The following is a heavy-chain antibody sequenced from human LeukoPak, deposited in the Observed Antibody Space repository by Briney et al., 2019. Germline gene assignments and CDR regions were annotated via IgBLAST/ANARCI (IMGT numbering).Heavy chain of an antibody. CDR2: IYHSGIT. V-gene: IGHV4-4*02. D-gene: IGHD6-13*01. CDR1: GGSISSSNW. Sequence: PSGTLSVTCAVSGGSISSSNWWSWVRQPPGKGLEWIGEIYHSGITNYNPSLKSRVTISVDKSKNQFSLKLSSVTAADTAVYYCARGVAAAGTDWFDPWGQGTLDSVSS. J-gene: IGHJ5*02. CDR3: ARGVAAAGTDWFDP.